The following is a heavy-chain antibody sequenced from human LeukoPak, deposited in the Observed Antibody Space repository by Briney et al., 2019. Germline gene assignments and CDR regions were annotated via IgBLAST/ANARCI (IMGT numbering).Heavy chain of an antibody. CDR2: ISGSGTST. CDR1: GFTFSSYG. CDR3: AKRGLISSGYSNWFDF. J-gene: IGHJ5*01. D-gene: IGHD3-22*01. Sequence: PGGSLRLSCAASGFTFSSYGMSWVRQAPGKGLEWVSAISGSGTSTYYADSVKGRFTISRDNSKNTLYLQMNSLRAGDTAVYYCAKRGLISSGYSNWFDFWGQGTLVTVSS. V-gene: IGHV3-23*01.